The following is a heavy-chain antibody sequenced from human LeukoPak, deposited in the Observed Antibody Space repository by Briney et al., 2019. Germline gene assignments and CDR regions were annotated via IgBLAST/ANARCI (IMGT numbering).Heavy chain of an antibody. CDR1: GGSISSYY. D-gene: IGHD3-22*01. V-gene: IGHV4-59*01. J-gene: IGHJ4*02. CDR3: ASHYYDSAHFDY. Sequence: SETLSLTCTVSGGSISSYYWSWLRQPPGKGLEWIGYIYYSGSTNYNPSLKSRVTISVDTSKNQFSLKLSSVTAADTAVYYCASHYYDSAHFDYWGQGTLVTVSS. CDR2: IYYSGST.